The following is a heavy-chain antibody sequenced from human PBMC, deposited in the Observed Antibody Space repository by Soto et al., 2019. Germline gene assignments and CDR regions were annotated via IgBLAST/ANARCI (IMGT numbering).Heavy chain of an antibody. V-gene: IGHV4-34*01. D-gene: IGHD3-10*01. CDR2: INHSGST. J-gene: IGHJ4*02. CDR1: GGSFSGDY. CDR3: ARVLAKYYGSGSYLGSFDY. Sequence: SQTLSLTSGVSGGSFSGDYWSWIRQPPGKGLEWIGEINHSGSTNYNPSLKSRVTISVDTSKNQFSLKLSSVTAADTAVYYCARVLAKYYGSGSYLGSFDYWGQG.